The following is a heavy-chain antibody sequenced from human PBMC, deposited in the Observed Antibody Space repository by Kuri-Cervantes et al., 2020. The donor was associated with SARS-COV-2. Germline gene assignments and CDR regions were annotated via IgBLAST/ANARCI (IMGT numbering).Heavy chain of an antibody. CDR3: ARGYSSSPDAFDI. V-gene: IGHV3-21*01. Sequence: GESLKISCAASGFTFSSYAVSWVRQAPGKGLEWVSSISSSYSYIYYADSVKGRFTISRDNAKNSLHLQMNSLRAEDTAAYDCARGYSSSPDAFDIWGQGTMVTVSS. CDR1: GFTFSSYA. CDR2: ISSSYSYI. D-gene: IGHD6-6*01. J-gene: IGHJ3*02.